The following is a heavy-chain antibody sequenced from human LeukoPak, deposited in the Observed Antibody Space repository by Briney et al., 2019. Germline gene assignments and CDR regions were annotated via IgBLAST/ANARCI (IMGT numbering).Heavy chain of an antibody. CDR2: ISSHGGST. CDR3: ARVGSSGTVKYFDY. V-gene: IGHV3-64*01. Sequence: PGGSLRLSCVASRFTFSSYAMHWVRQAPGKGLEYVSAISSHGGSTYYANSVKGRFTISRDNSKNTLYLQMGSLRAEDMAVYYCARVGSSGTVKYFDYWGQGTLVTVSS. CDR1: RFTFSSYA. D-gene: IGHD4-11*01. J-gene: IGHJ4*02.